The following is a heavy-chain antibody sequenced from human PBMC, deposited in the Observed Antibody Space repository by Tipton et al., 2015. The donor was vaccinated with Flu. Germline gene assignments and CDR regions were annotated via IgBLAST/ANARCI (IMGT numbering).Heavy chain of an antibody. CDR3: ARSTTHYYMDV. CDR2: ISAYNGNT. Sequence: QLVQSGAEVKKPGASVKVSCKASGYTFTSYGISWVRQAPGQGLEWMGWISAYNGNTNYAQKFQGRVTMTRNTSISTVYMELSSLRSEDTAVYYCARSTTHYYMDVWGKGTTVPVSS. V-gene: IGHV1-18*04. D-gene: IGHD2-2*01. J-gene: IGHJ6*03. CDR1: GYTFTSYG.